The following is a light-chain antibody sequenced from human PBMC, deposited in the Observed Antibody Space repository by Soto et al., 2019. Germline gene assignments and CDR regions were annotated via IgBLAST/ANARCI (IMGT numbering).Light chain of an antibody. CDR2: DAS. CDR3: QHYDDWPLT. V-gene: IGKV3D-15*01. CDR1: QSVSSN. J-gene: IGKJ4*01. Sequence: EILMTQSPATLSVSPGERATLSCRASQSVSSNLAWYQQKPGQAPRLLIYDASTRATDIPARFSGSGSGTEFTLTISSLQSEDFALYYCQHYDDWPLTFGGGTKVDIK.